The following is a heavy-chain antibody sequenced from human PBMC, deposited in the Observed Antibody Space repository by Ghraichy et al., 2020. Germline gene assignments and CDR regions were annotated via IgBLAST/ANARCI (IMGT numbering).Heavy chain of an antibody. D-gene: IGHD1-26*01. CDR3: VRQVGATTGRRLDY. CDR1: GFSLSTSGMC. V-gene: IGHV2-70*11. CDR2: IDWDDDK. Sequence: SGPTLVKPTQTLTLTCTFSGFSLSTSGMCVVWVRQPPGKALEWLARIDWDDDKYYSTSLKTRLTISKDTSKNQVVLTMTNMDPVDTATYYCVRQVGATTGRRLDYWGQGSLVTVSS. J-gene: IGHJ4*02.